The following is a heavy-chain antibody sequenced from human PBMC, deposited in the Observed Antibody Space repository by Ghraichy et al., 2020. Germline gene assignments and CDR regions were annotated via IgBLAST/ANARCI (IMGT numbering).Heavy chain of an antibody. D-gene: IGHD3-3*01. CDR2: IWYDGSNK. Sequence: GESLNISCAASGFTFSSYGMHWVRQAPGKGLEWVAVIWYDGSNKYYADSVKGRFTISRDNSKNTLYLHMNSLRAEDTAVYYCARDQYYDFWRGYYNSYYYGMDVWGQGTTVTVSS. V-gene: IGHV3-33*08. J-gene: IGHJ6*02. CDR1: GFTFSSYG. CDR3: ARDQYYDFWRGYYNSYYYGMDV.